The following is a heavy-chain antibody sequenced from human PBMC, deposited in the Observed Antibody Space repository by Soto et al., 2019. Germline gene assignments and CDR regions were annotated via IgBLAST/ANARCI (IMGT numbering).Heavy chain of an antibody. Sequence: SETLSLTCAVYGGSFSGYYWSWIRQPPGKGLEWIGEINHSGSTNYNPSLKSRVTISVDTSKNQFSLKLSSVTAADTAVYYCARGIAAQPWGQGTLVTVSS. D-gene: IGHD6-13*01. V-gene: IGHV4-34*01. CDR1: GGSFSGYY. CDR3: ARGIAAQP. J-gene: IGHJ5*02. CDR2: INHSGST.